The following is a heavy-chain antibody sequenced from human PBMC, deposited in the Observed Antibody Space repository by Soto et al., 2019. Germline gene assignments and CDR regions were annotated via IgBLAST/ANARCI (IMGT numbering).Heavy chain of an antibody. D-gene: IGHD6-13*01. Sequence: SLRLSCAASGFTVSSNYISWVRQAPGKGLEWVSVIYSGGSTYYADSVKGRFTISRDNSKNTLYLQMNSLRAEDTAVYYCARGLAAANLYFDYWGQGTLVTVSS. V-gene: IGHV3-53*01. CDR2: IYSGGST. CDR3: ARGLAAANLYFDY. J-gene: IGHJ4*02. CDR1: GFTVSSNY.